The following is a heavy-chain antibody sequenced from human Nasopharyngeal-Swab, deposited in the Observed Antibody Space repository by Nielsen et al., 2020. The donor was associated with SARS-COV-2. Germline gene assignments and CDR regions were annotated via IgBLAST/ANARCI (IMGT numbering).Heavy chain of an antibody. Sequence: WIRQPPGKGLEWIGYIYYSGSTYYNPSLKSRVTISVDTSKNQFSLKLSSVTAADTAVYYCARDYYDSSGYPSRGYMDVWGKGTTVTVSS. D-gene: IGHD3-22*01. J-gene: IGHJ6*03. CDR3: ARDYYDSSGYPSRGYMDV. CDR2: IYYSGST. V-gene: IGHV4-31*02.